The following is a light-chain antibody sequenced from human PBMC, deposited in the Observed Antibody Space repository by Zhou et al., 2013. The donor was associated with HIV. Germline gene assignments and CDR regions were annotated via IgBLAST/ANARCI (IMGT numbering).Light chain of an antibody. V-gene: IGKV1-5*03. CDR3: QQLNSYPLT. CDR1: QSISSW. Sequence: DIQMTQSPSTLSASVGDRVTITCRASQSISSWLAWYQQKPGKAPKLLIYKASTLESGVPSRFSGSGSGTEFALTISTLQPDDFATYSCQQLNSYPLTFGGGTKVEIK. J-gene: IGKJ4*01. CDR2: KAS.